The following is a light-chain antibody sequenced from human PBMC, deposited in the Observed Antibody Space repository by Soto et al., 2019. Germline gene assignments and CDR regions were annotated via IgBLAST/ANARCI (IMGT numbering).Light chain of an antibody. V-gene: IGKV3-20*01. CDR3: QVYGSSPKT. Sequence: ENVLTQSPSTLSLYPGERATLSCRASQGVSSSYLAWYQQKPGQAPRLLIYGASSRATGIPDRFSGSGAGTDFTLTISRLEPGDFAVYYCQVYGSSPKTFGQGTKVDIK. CDR1: QGVSSSY. J-gene: IGKJ1*01. CDR2: GAS.